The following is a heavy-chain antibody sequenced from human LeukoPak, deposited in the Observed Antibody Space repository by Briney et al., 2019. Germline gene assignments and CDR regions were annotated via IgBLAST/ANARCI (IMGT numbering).Heavy chain of an antibody. Sequence: HPGGSLRLSCAASGFTFTNYAMNWVRQAPGKGLEWLSAISSSGGTTCYADSVKGRFTISRDNSRNTLYLQMNGLRVADTAVYFCTKVRLSNLYYYYGMDVWGQGTTVTASS. CDR2: ISSSGGTT. J-gene: IGHJ6*02. V-gene: IGHV3-23*01. CDR1: GFTFTNYA. D-gene: IGHD2-21*02. CDR3: TKVRLSNLYYYYGMDV.